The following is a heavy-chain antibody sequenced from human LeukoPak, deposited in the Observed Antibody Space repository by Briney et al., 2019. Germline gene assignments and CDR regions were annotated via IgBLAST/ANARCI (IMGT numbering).Heavy chain of an antibody. CDR2: INQSGST. CDR1: GGSFSDYY. D-gene: IGHD3-10*01. CDR3: ARAPGTRVAY. J-gene: IGHJ4*02. V-gene: IGHV4-34*01. Sequence: SETLSLTCAVYGGSFSDYYWSWIRQPPGKGLEWIGEINQSGSTHYKPSLKSLVTISVDTSKNQFSLKLSSVTAANTAVYYCARAPGTRVAYWGQGTLVTVSS.